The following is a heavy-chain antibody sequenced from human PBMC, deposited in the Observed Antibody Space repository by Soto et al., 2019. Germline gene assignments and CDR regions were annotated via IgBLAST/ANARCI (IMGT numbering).Heavy chain of an antibody. D-gene: IGHD3-22*01. J-gene: IGHJ4*02. CDR1: GYTFTSYY. Sequence: ASVKVSCKASGYTFTSYYMHWVRQAPGQGLEWMGIINVSGGSPSYARKFQGRVTMTRDTSTGTVYMELSSLRAEDTAVYYCAREITMIVVVITGSGYFDYWGQGTLVTVSS. CDR3: AREITMIVVVITGSGYFDY. CDR2: INVSGGSP. V-gene: IGHV1-46*01.